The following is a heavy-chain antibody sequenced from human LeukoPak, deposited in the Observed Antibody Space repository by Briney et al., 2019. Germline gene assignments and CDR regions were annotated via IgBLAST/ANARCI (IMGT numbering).Heavy chain of an antibody. V-gene: IGHV3-21*01. Sequence: GGSLGLSCAASGFTFSSYSMNWVRQAPGKGLEWVSSISSSSSYIYYADSVKGRFTISRDNAKNSLYLQMNSLRAEDTAVYYCARESSSWYDGRFDYWGQGTLVTVSS. CDR3: ARESSSWYDGRFDY. CDR1: GFTFSSYS. D-gene: IGHD6-13*01. J-gene: IGHJ4*02. CDR2: ISSSSSYI.